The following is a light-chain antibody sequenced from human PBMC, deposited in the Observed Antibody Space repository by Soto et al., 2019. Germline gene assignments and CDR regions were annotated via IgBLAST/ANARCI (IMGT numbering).Light chain of an antibody. Sequence: DIQMTQSPSTLSASVGDRVTITCRASQSISTWLAWYQQKPGKAPKLLIYDASSLQSGVPSRFSGSGSGIEFTLTISSLQPDDFGAYSCQQYNSFSGTFGQGTKLEIK. J-gene: IGKJ2*02. CDR2: DAS. CDR3: QQYNSFSGT. CDR1: QSISTW. V-gene: IGKV1-5*01.